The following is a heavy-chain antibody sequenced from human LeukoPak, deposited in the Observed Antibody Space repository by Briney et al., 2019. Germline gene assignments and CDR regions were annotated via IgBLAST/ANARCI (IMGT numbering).Heavy chain of an antibody. CDR3: ARGTYYDYVWGSLFGGAAGY. CDR1: GFTFSSYW. V-gene: IGHV3-74*01. Sequence: PGGSLRLSCAASGFTFSSYWMHWVRQAPGKGLVWVSRINSDGSSTSCADSVKGRFTISRDNSKNTLYLQMNSLRAEDTAVYYCARGTYYDYVWGSLFGGAAGYWGQGTLVTVSS. J-gene: IGHJ4*02. D-gene: IGHD3-16*01. CDR2: INSDGSST.